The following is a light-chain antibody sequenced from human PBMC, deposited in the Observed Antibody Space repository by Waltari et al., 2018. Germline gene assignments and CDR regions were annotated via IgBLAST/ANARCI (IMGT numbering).Light chain of an antibody. CDR2: RAS. V-gene: IGKV3D-15*01. J-gene: IGKJ1*01. CDR3: QQYNRWPPGT. CDR1: QTTGSA. Sequence: TVVTQYPATLSVSPGERPTLACRTSQTTGSALAWYQQKPGQAPRLLIYRASTRAAGIPDRFSGSGSETEFTLTIGSLQSEDSAVYYCQQYNRWPPGTFGQGTKVEI.